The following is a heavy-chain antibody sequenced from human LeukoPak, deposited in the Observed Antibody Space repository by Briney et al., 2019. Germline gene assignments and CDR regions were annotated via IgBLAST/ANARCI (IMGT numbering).Heavy chain of an antibody. D-gene: IGHD4-11*01. CDR1: GGSISSYY. J-gene: IGHJ4*02. CDR2: FYISGST. CDR3: ARDFLLQSEGLFDY. Sequence: SETLSLICTVSGGSISSYYWSWIRQPAGKGLEWIGRFYISGSTNYNPSLKSRVTMSVDTSKNQFSLRLNSVTAADTAVYYCARDFLLQSEGLFDYWGQGTLVTVSS. V-gene: IGHV4-4*07.